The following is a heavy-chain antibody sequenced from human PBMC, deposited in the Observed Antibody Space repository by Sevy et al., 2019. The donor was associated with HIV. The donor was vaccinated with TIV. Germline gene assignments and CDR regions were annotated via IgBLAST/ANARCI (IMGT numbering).Heavy chain of an antibody. Sequence: GGSLRLSCEASGFTLSSYTMNWVRQSPEKGLEWVATFDRTDITHYADSVKGRFIISRDTAKNPLLLQMNSLRDDDTAMYFCVRDERAIASHFDYWGRGTLVTVSS. CDR1: GFTLSSYT. V-gene: IGHV3-48*02. J-gene: IGHJ4*02. D-gene: IGHD2-21*01. CDR3: VRDERAIASHFDY. CDR2: FDRTDIT.